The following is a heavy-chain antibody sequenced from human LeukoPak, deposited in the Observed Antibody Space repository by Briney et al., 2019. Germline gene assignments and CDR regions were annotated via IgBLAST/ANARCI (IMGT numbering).Heavy chain of an antibody. V-gene: IGHV4-61*02. CDR2: IYTSGST. CDR1: GDSISSGNYY. D-gene: IGHD1-14*01. CDR3: ASHRGSVDY. Sequence: SETLSLTCSVSGDSISSGNYYWTWIRQLAGKGLEWIGRIYTSGSTNYNPSLKSRVTISVDTSKNQFSLKLSSVTAADTAVYYCASHRGSVDYWGQGTLVTVSS. J-gene: IGHJ4*02.